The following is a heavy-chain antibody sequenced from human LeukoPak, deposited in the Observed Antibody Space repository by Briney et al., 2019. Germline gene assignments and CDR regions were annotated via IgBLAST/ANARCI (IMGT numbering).Heavy chain of an antibody. Sequence: ASVKVSCNASGYTFTSYYMYWVRHPPGQGLEWMGIINPSDGSTSYAQKFQGRVTMTRDMSTSTVYMELSSLRSEVSAVYYCARGSAYGDYVSSCLGYWGQGTLVTVSS. V-gene: IGHV1-46*01. J-gene: IGHJ4*02. CDR1: GYTFTSYY. D-gene: IGHD4-17*01. CDR3: ARGSAYGDYVSSCLGY. CDR2: INPSDGST.